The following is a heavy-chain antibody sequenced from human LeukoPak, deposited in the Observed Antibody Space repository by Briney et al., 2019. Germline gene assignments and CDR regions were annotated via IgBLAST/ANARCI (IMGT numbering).Heavy chain of an antibody. CDR2: IRYDGDNK. Sequence: GGSLRLSCAASGFTYRSYGMHWVRQAPGKGLEWVAYIRYDGDNKYYADSVRGRFTISRDDSRNTLYVQMNSLRVEDTAVYFCSKDRLDRTGYYFFDYWGQGTLVTVSS. V-gene: IGHV3-30*02. CDR3: SKDRLDRTGYYFFDY. D-gene: IGHD3-9*01. J-gene: IGHJ4*02. CDR1: GFTYRSYG.